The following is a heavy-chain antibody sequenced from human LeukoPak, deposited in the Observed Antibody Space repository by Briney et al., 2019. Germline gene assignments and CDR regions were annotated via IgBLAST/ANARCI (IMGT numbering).Heavy chain of an antibody. CDR3: ARDLGGLYYFDY. V-gene: IGHV4-59*01. CDR2: IYYSGST. D-gene: IGHD2-15*01. J-gene: IGHJ4*02. CDR1: GGSISSYY. Sequence: SETLSLTCTVSGGSISSYYWSWIRQPPGKGLEWIGYIYYSGSTNYNPSLKSRVPISVDTSKNQFSLKLSSVTAADTAVYYCARDLGGLYYFDYWGQGTLVTVSS.